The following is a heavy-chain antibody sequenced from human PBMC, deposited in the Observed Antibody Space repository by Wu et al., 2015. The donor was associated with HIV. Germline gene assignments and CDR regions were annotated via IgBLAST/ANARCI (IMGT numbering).Heavy chain of an antibody. Sequence: QVQLVQSGTEVKKPGASLKVSCKASGYTFIGYYIHWVRQVPGQRLEWMGWINPKTTGALYADNFQGRVTMTSDTSINTAYMELTRLTSDDTAVYYCAREGHCSSTNCSLYFWGQGTLVTVSS. J-gene: IGHJ4*02. CDR1: GYTFIGYY. D-gene: IGHD2-2*01. V-gene: IGHV1-2*02. CDR3: AREGHCSSTNCSLYF. CDR2: INPKTTGA.